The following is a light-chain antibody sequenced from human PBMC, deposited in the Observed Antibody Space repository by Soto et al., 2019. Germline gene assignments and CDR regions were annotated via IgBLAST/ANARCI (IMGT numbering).Light chain of an antibody. CDR1: HSVSSR. J-gene: IGKJ4*01. V-gene: IGKV3-15*01. CDR2: GAS. Sequence: EIVMTQSPATLSVSPGERATISCRASHSVSSRLAWYQQKPGQAPRLLIYGASTMATGLPARFSGSGSGTEFTLTISSLQSEDFAVYYCQHYNNWPLTFGGGTKVEIK. CDR3: QHYNNWPLT.